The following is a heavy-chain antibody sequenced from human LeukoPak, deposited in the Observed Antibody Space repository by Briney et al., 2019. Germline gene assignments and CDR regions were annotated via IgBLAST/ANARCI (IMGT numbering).Heavy chain of an antibody. CDR1: GFIFSNYA. CDR3: ANDVEIATMVDY. J-gene: IGHJ4*02. Sequence: GGSLRLSCAASGFIFSNYAMTWVRQAPGKGLEWVSSISDSGDSTYYADSVKGRFTISRDNSKNTLYLQMDSLRTQDTAVYYCANDVEIATMVDYWGQGTLVTVSS. CDR2: ISDSGDST. V-gene: IGHV3-23*01. D-gene: IGHD5-24*01.